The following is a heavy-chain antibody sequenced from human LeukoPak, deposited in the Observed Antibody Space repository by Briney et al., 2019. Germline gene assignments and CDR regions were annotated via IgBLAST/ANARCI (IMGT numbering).Heavy chain of an antibody. J-gene: IGHJ3*02. CDR3: AREADPGHQLWKDAFDI. CDR2: IYYSGST. Sequence: SETLSLTCTVSGGSISYYYWSWIRQPPGKGLERIGYIYYSGSTNYNPSLKSRVTISVDTSKNQFSLKLSSVTAADTAVYYCAREADPGHQLWKDAFDIWGQGTMVTVSS. D-gene: IGHD5-18*01. V-gene: IGHV4-59*12. CDR1: GGSISYYY.